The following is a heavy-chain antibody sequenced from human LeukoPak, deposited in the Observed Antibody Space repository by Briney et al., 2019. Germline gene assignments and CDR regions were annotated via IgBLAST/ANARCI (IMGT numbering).Heavy chain of an antibody. CDR3: ARSSGRSPNRDYMDV. D-gene: IGHD1-14*01. CDR1: GYTFTGYY. Sequence: ASVKVSCKASGYTFTGYYIHWVRQAPGQGLEWMGRSNPSGGSTSYAQKFQGRVTMTRDTSTSTVYMELSSLRSEDTAVYYCARSSGRSPNRDYMDVWGKGTTVTISS. J-gene: IGHJ6*03. V-gene: IGHV1-46*01. CDR2: SNPSGGST.